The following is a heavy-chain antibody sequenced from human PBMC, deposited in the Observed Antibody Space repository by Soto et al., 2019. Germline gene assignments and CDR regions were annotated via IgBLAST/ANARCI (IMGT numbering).Heavy chain of an antibody. V-gene: IGHV1-3*01. CDR1: GYTFTSYY. CDR2: INAGNGNT. CDR3: AREGPPEDY. J-gene: IGHJ4*02. Sequence: ASVKVSCKASGYTFTSYYMHWVRQAPGQRLEWMGWINAGNGNTKYSQKFQGRVTITRDTSASTAYMELRSLRSDNTAVYYCAREGPPEDYWGQGTLVTVSS.